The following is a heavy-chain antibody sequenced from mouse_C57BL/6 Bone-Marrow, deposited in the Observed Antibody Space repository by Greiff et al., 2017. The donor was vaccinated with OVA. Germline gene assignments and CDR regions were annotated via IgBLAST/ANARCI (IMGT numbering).Heavy chain of an antibody. D-gene: IGHD2-5*01. J-gene: IGHJ4*01. CDR1: GYTFTDYE. CDR3: TRGYRNYYAMDY. CDR2: IAPDTGGT. V-gene: IGHV1-15*01. Sequence: QVQLQQSGAELVRPGASVTLSCKASGYTFTDYEMRWVKPTPVQGLEWIGAIAPDTGGTAYNQKFKGKAILTAAKSSSTAYMELRSLTSEYSAVYFCTRGYRNYYAMDYWGQGTSVTVSA.